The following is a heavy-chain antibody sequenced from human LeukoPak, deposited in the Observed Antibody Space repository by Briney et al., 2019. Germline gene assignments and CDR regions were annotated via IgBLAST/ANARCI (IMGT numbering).Heavy chain of an antibody. J-gene: IGHJ4*02. CDR2: ISYDGSNE. CDR1: GFTFSSYV. Sequence: GGSLRLSCAASGFTFSSYVMHWVRQAPGKGLEWVAIISYDGSNEYYADSVKGRFTISRDNAKNSLYLQMNSLRAEDTAVYYCARERGYYDSSGYQMFDYWGQGTLVTVSS. CDR3: ARERGYYDSSGYQMFDY. D-gene: IGHD3-22*01. V-gene: IGHV3-30*04.